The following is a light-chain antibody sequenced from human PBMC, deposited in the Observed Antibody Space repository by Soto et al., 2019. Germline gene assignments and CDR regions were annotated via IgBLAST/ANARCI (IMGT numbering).Light chain of an antibody. CDR2: DAS. J-gene: IGKJ4*01. V-gene: IGKV3-11*01. CDR1: QSVSSY. CDR3: LHRYNWPLT. Sequence: EIVLTQSPATLSLSPGERVTLSCRASQSVSSYLAWYQHKPGQAPRLLIYDASNRATGIPARFSGSVSGTDFTLTISRLEPEDFAVYYCLHRYNWPLTFGGGTKVEI.